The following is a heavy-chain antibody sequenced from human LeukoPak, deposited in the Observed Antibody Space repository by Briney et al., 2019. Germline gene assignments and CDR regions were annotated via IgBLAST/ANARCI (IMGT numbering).Heavy chain of an antibody. CDR3: AKGRSVATNYDAFDI. J-gene: IGHJ3*02. Sequence: PGRSLRLSCAASGFTFSSYGIHWVRQAPGKGLEWVAVISYDGSNKYYADSVKGRFTISRDNSKNTLYLQMNSLRAEDTAVYYCAKGRSVATNYDAFDIWGQGTVVTVSS. CDR1: GFTFSSYG. CDR2: ISYDGSNK. D-gene: IGHD5-12*01. V-gene: IGHV3-30*18.